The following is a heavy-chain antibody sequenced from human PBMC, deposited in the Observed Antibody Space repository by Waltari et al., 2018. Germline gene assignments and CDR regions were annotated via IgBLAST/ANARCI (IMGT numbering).Heavy chain of an antibody. CDR1: GYTFTGYY. V-gene: IGHV1-2*02. CDR2: INPNSGGT. CDR3: ASSAQALTPPRHMDV. J-gene: IGHJ6*03. Sequence: QVQLVQSGAEVKKPGASVKVSCKASGYTFTGYYMHWVRQAPGQGLEWMGWINPNSGGTNYAQKFQGRVTMTRDTSNSTAYMELSRLRSDDTAVYYCASSAQALTPPRHMDVWGKGTTVTISS. D-gene: IGHD3-10*01.